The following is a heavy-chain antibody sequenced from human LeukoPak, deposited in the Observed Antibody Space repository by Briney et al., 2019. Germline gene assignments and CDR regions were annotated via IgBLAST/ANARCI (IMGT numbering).Heavy chain of an antibody. J-gene: IGHJ4*02. D-gene: IGHD6-19*01. CDR3: ARVGSVAGSDYLDY. CDR2: SRNKAKSYTT. Sequence: GGSLRLSCAVSGFTFSDHFLDWVRQAPGKGLEWVGRSRNKAKSYTTEYGASVKGRFTISRDDSKTTLYLQMNSLKAEDTAMYYCARVGSVAGSDYLDYWGQGTLVTVSS. CDR1: GFTFSDHF. V-gene: IGHV3-72*01.